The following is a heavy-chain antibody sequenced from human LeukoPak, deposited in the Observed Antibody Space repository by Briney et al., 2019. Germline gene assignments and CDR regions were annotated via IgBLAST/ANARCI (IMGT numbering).Heavy chain of an antibody. CDR2: IYYSGST. V-gene: IGHV4-59*01. CDR1: NVSITNYY. CDR3: ARGFGYSYGRGYDY. Sequence: PSETLSLTCTVSNVSITNYYWSWIRQPPGKGLEWIGYIYYSGSTNYNPSLKSRVTISVDTSKNQFSLRLTSVSAADTAVYYCARGFGYSYGRGYDYWGQGTLVTVSS. D-gene: IGHD5-18*01. J-gene: IGHJ4*02.